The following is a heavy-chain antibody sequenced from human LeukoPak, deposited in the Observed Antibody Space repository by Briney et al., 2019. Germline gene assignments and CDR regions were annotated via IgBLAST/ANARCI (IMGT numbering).Heavy chain of an antibody. J-gene: IGHJ4*02. CDR2: ICSSSSYI. Sequence: GGSLRLSCAASGFTFSSYSMNRVRQTPGKRLGWVSSICSSSSYIYYADSVKGRFTISRDNAKNSLYLQMNSLRAEDTAVYYCARDRRPKPGISVAGTSDYFDYWGQGTLVTVSS. CDR3: ARDRRPKPGISVAGTSDYFDY. V-gene: IGHV3-21*01. CDR1: GFTFSSYS. D-gene: IGHD6-19*01.